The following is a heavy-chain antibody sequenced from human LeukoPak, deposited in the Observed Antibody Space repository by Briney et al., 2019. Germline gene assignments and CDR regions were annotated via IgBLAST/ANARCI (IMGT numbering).Heavy chain of an antibody. CDR3: AILSRYSSSSGEDY. CDR2: ISSYNGNT. CDR1: GYTFTSYG. J-gene: IGHJ4*02. V-gene: IGHV1-18*01. Sequence: GASVKVSCKASGYTFTSYGISWVRQAPAQGLEWVGWISSYNGNTNYAQKLQGRVTMTTATSTSTAYMELRSLRSDDTAVNYCAILSRYSSSSGEDYWGQGTLVTVSS. D-gene: IGHD6-6*01.